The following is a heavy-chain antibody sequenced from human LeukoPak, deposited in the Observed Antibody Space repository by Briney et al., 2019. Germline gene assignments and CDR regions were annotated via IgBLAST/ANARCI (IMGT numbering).Heavy chain of an antibody. CDR2: ISGDKGPT. CDR1: GYTFTSYG. V-gene: IGHV1-18*01. J-gene: IGHJ4*02. Sequence: ASVKVSCKASGYTFTSYGISWVRQAPGQGLEWVGWISGDKGPTYYAPKLQDRVTLTTDSSTSTAYMELRNLRPDDTAVYYCARGGYSDYWGQGTLVTVSS. D-gene: IGHD2-15*01. CDR3: ARGGYSDY.